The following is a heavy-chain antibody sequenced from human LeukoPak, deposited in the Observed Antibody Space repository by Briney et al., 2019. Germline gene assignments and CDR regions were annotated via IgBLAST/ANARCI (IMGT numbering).Heavy chain of an antibody. J-gene: IGHJ6*01. CDR1: GFTFSGFA. D-gene: IGHD2/OR15-2a*01. CDR2: ISGSGDNT. V-gene: IGHV3-23*01. Sequence: GGSLRLSCAASGFTFSGFAMSWVRRTPGKGLEWVSGISGSGDNTLYAASVKGRFTIFRDNSKNTLYLEMNSLRAEDTAIYYCAKMKGHPLQKYYMDVWGQGTTVTVSS. CDR3: AKMKGHPLQKYYMDV.